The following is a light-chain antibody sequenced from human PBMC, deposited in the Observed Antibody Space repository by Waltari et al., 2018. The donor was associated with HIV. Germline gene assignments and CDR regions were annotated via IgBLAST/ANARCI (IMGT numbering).Light chain of an antibody. CDR1: STNLGATS. V-gene: IGLV1-51*01. CDR2: DNN. J-gene: IGLJ2*01. Sequence: QSVLTQPPSISAAAGQKVTISCSGSSTNLGATSVAWYRQLPGTAPELLIYDNNNRFPGIPDRFSGSKSGTSATLVISGLQPGDEADYYCGAWDNTLRGALFGGGTKLTVL. CDR3: GAWDNTLRGAL.